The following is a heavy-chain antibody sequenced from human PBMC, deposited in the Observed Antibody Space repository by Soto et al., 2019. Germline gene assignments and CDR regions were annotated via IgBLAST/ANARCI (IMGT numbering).Heavy chain of an antibody. CDR3: VRATYFSDSSGDTRCFDY. J-gene: IGHJ4*02. Sequence: SLRLSRAASGFTFSNARMSWVRQAPGEGVGCVGRIKSKTGGGTTDYAAPVKGRFTISRDDSKYTRYLQMNSLKTEDTAVYYWVRATYFSDSSGDTRCFDYWGQGTLVTVSS. CDR2: IKSKTGGGTT. V-gene: IGHV3-15*01. CDR1: GFTFSNAR. D-gene: IGHD3-22*01.